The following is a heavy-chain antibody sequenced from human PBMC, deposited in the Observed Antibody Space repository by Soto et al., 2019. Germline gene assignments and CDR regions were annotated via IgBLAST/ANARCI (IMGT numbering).Heavy chain of an antibody. Sequence: GGSLRLSCAASGFTFSSYGMHWVRQAPGKGLEWVAVISYDGSNKYYADSVKGRFTISRDNSKNTLYLQMNSLRAEDTAVYYCAKDRGRYYDSPSDGMDVWGQGTTVTVSS. J-gene: IGHJ6*02. CDR1: GFTFSSYG. CDR2: ISYDGSNK. D-gene: IGHD3-22*01. CDR3: AKDRGRYYDSPSDGMDV. V-gene: IGHV3-30*18.